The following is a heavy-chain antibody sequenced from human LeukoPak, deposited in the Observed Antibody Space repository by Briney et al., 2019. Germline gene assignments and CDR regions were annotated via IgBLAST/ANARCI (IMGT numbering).Heavy chain of an antibody. Sequence: GGSLRLSCAASGFTFSSYWMNWVRQAPGKGLVWVSRIASDGSSTTYADSVKGRFSISRDNAKNTLYLQMNSLRAEDTAVYYCARRIAAVDYWGQGTLVTVSS. CDR3: ARRIAAVDY. V-gene: IGHV3-74*01. CDR1: GFTFSSYW. J-gene: IGHJ4*02. CDR2: IASDGSST. D-gene: IGHD6-13*01.